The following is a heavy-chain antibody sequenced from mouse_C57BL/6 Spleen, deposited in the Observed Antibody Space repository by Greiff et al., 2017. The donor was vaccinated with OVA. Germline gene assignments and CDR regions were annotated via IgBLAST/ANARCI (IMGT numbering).Heavy chain of an antibody. CDR2: IDPEDGET. V-gene: IGHV14-2*01. CDR3: ANFLDFGDFDY. D-gene: IGHD2-4*01. Sequence: LVESGAELVKPGASVKLSCTASGFHIKDYYMHWVKQRTEQGLEWIGRIDPEDGETKYAPKFQGKATITADTSSNTAYLQLSSLTSEDTAGYYCANFLDFGDFDYWGQGTTLTVSS. CDR1: GFHIKDYY. J-gene: IGHJ2*01.